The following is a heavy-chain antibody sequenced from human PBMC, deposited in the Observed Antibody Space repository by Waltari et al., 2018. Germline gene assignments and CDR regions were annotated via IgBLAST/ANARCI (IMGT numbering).Heavy chain of an antibody. CDR3: ASFVSPVAGTEGSSDY. D-gene: IGHD6-19*01. Sequence: QVQLQQWGAGLLKPSETLSLTCAVYGGSFSGYYWSWIRQPPGKGLEWIGEINHSGSTNYNPSLKSRVTISVDTSKNQFSLKLSSVTAADTAVYYCASFVSPVAGTEGSSDYWGQGTLVTVSS. CDR2: INHSGST. J-gene: IGHJ4*02. V-gene: IGHV4-34*01. CDR1: GGSFSGYY.